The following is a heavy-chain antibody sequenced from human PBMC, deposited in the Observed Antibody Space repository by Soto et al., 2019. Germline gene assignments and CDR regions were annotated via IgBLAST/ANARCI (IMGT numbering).Heavy chain of an antibody. J-gene: IGHJ6*02. D-gene: IGHD2-2*01. CDR3: ASDPPATRHGMAV. CDR1: GFTVSSNY. V-gene: IGHV3-53*01. Sequence: PVGSLRLSCAASGFTVSSNYMSWVRQAPGKGLEWVSVIYSGGSTYYADSVRGRFTISRDNSKNTLYLQMKSLRAEGTAVYYCASDPPATRHGMAVGAQGTTVPVS. CDR2: IYSGGST.